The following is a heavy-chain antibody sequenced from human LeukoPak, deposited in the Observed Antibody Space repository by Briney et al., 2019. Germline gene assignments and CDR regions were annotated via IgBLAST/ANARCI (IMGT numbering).Heavy chain of an antibody. J-gene: IGHJ4*02. CDR1: GYSFTDYY. V-gene: IGHV1-2*02. CDR2: IFSNTGGT. CDR3: ARDFSQYTGY. Sequence: ASVKVSCKASGYSFTDYYIHWVRQAPGQGLEWMGWIFSNTGGTKFAQKFQGRFTMTRDTSISTAYMELSSLRSDDTAIYYCARDFSQYTGYWGQGTLVTVSS. D-gene: IGHD2-2*02.